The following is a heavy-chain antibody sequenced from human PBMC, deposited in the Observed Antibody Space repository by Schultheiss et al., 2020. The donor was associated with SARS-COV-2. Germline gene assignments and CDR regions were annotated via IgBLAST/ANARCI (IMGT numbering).Heavy chain of an antibody. CDR3: ARDAGGSGWYY. D-gene: IGHD6-19*01. J-gene: IGHJ4*02. Sequence: SETLSLTCAVYGGSFSGYYWSWIRQHPGKGLEWIGYIYYSGSTYYNPSLKSRVTISVDTSKNQFSLKLSSVTAADTAVYYCARDAGGSGWYYWGQGTLVTVSS. V-gene: IGHV4-31*11. CDR1: GGSFSGYY. CDR2: IYYSGST.